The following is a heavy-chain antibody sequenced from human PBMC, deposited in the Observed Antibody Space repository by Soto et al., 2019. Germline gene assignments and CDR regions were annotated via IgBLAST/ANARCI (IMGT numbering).Heavy chain of an antibody. J-gene: IGHJ6*02. CDR2: INPNSGGT. CDR1: GYTFTGYY. CDR3: ARDPLYDILTGYYVHYYWMEA. D-gene: IGHD3-9*01. V-gene: IGHV1-2*02. Sequence: ASVKVSCKASGYTFTGYYMHWVRQAPGQGLEWMGWINPNSGGTNYAQKFQGRVTMTRDTSISTAYMELSRLRSDDTAVYYCARDPLYDILTGYYVHYYWMEAWGQGTTVTVSS.